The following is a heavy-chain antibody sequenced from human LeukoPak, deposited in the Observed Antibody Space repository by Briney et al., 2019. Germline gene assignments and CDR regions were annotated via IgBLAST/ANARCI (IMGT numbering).Heavy chain of an antibody. D-gene: IGHD6-19*01. CDR2: MNPNSGNT. CDR1: GYTFTSYD. Sequence: ASVKVSCKASGYTFTSYDINWVRQATGQGLEWMGWMNPNSGNTGYAQKFQGRVTMTRNTSISTAYMELSSLRSGDTAVYYCARGTENYSSGWYGSPQDYYMDVWGKGTTVTVSS. J-gene: IGHJ6*03. CDR3: ARGTENYSSGWYGSPQDYYMDV. V-gene: IGHV1-8*01.